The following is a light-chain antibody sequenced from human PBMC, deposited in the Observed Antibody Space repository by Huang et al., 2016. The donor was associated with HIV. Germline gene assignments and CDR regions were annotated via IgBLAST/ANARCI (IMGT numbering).Light chain of an antibody. V-gene: IGKV3-11*01. CDR3: QQRSNWPPLT. J-gene: IGKJ4*01. CDR1: QGVSSY. Sequence: EIVLTQSPATLSLSPGERATLSCRASQGVSSYLAWYQQKPGQAPRLLIYDASNRATGIPARFSGSGSGTDFTLTISSLEPDDFAVYYCQQRSNWPPLTFGGGTKVDIK. CDR2: DAS.